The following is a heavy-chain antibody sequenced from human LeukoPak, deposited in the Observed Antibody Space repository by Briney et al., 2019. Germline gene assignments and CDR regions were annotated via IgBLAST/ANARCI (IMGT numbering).Heavy chain of an antibody. Sequence: GSSVKVSCKASGGTFSSYAISWVRQAPGQGLEWMGRIIPILGIANYAQKFQGRVTITADKSTSTAYMELSSLRSEDTAVYYCARVTSTVAGTWYFDYWGQGTLVTVSS. D-gene: IGHD6-19*01. J-gene: IGHJ4*02. CDR3: ARVTSTVAGTWYFDY. V-gene: IGHV1-69*04. CDR1: GGTFSSYA. CDR2: IIPILGIA.